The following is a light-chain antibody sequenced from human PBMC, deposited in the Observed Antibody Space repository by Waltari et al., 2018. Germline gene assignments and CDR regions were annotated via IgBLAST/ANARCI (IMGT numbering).Light chain of an antibody. CDR1: SSDVGGYNY. J-gene: IGLJ3*02. V-gene: IGLV2-14*01. CDR3: SSYTSSSTWV. CDR2: DVS. Sequence: QSALTQPASVSGSPGQSITISCTGTSSDVGGYNYFSWYQQHPGKAPKLMIYDVSKRPSGVSNRFSGSKSGNTASLTISGLQVEDEADYYCSSYTSSSTWVFGGGTKLTVL.